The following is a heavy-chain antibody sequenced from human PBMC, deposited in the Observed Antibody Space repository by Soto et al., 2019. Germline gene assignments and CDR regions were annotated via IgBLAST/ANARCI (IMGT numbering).Heavy chain of an antibody. CDR3: ARSDDFWSGYHPYNWFDP. J-gene: IGHJ5*02. D-gene: IGHD3-3*01. Sequence: GGSLRLSCAASGFTFSSYSMNWVRQAPGKGLEWVSSISSSSSYIYYADSVKGRFTISRDNAKNSLYLQMNSLRAEDTAVYYCARSDDFWSGYHPYNWFDPWGQGTLVTVSS. V-gene: IGHV3-21*01. CDR1: GFTFSSYS. CDR2: ISSSSSYI.